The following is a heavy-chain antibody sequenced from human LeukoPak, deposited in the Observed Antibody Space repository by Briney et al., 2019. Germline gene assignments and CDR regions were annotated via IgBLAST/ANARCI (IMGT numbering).Heavy chain of an antibody. CDR3: TRGPRGSGWYVDY. D-gene: IGHD6-19*01. V-gene: IGHV3-49*04. CDR2: IRSKAYGGTT. CDR1: GFTFGDYA. J-gene: IGHJ4*02. Sequence: PGGSLRLSCTASGFTFGDYAMSWVRQAPGKGLEWVGFIRSKAYGGTTEYAASVKGRFTISRDDPKSIAYLQMNSLKTEDTAVYYCTRGPRGSGWYVDYWGQGTLVTVSS.